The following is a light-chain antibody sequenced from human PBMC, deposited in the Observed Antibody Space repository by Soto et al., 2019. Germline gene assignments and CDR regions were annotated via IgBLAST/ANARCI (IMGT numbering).Light chain of an antibody. CDR1: QTVSSSY. J-gene: IGKJ1*01. V-gene: IGKV3-20*01. Sequence: EIVLTHSPGTLSLSPWERATLSCRASQTVSSSYLAWYQQKPGQAPRLLIYGASSRATGIPDRFGGSGSGTDFTLTISRLEPEDFALYYCQQYGSSPHTFGQGTKVDIK. CDR3: QQYGSSPHT. CDR2: GAS.